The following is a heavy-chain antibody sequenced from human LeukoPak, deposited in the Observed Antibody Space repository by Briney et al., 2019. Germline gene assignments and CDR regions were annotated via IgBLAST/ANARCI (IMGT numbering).Heavy chain of an antibody. V-gene: IGHV4-34*01. CDR1: GESFSEYY. Sequence: PSETLSLTCAVYGESFSEYYWSWIRQPPGKGLEWIGQINHSGGTNYHPSLKTRVTISLDTSKNQVSLKLRSVTAADTAVYYCAFEGPVSGYAFDPRGQGALVAVSS. J-gene: IGHJ5*02. CDR2: INHSGGT. CDR3: AFEGPVSGYAFDP. D-gene: IGHD5-12*01.